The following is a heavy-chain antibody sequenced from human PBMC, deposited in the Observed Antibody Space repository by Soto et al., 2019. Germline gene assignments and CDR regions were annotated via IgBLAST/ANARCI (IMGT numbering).Heavy chain of an antibody. CDR3: ARDEKKLRYFDWTRYYYYGMDV. CDR2: ISPDNGNT. D-gene: IGHD3-9*01. V-gene: IGHV1-18*01. J-gene: IGHJ6*02. Sequence: ASVKVSCKASGYTFTIYGINWVRQAPGQGLEWMRWISPDNGNTNYAQKLQGRVTMTTDTSTSTAYMELRSLRSDDTAVYYCARDEKKLRYFDWTRYYYYGMDVWGQGTTVTVSS. CDR1: GYTFTIYG.